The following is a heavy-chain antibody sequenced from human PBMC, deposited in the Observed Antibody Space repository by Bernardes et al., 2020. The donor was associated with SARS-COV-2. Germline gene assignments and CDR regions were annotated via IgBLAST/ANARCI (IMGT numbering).Heavy chain of an antibody. Sequence: ETLSLTCTVSGGSMTSYYSTWIRQPPGKGLEWIGYMSYTGGTNYNPSLKSRVTISIDTSKNQFSLKLKSVTAADTAVYYCARARGGAAAHAYDYWGQGTLVTVSS. D-gene: IGHD6-13*01. CDR2: MSYTGGT. J-gene: IGHJ4*02. V-gene: IGHV4-59*01. CDR3: ARARGGAAAHAYDY. CDR1: GGSMTSYY.